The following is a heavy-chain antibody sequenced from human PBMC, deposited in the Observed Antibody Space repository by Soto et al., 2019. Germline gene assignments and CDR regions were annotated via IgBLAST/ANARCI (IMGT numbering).Heavy chain of an antibody. CDR1: GYTFIVYA. CDR2: INAGNGNT. D-gene: IGHD3-10*01. CDR3: ARGVGSGTYYNQYNWFDP. Sequence: SVKVSCKASGYTFIVYALHWVRQAPGQRLEWMGWINAGNGNTEYSQKFQGRVTISRDTSASTAYMELSSLRSEDTAVYYCARGVGSGTYYNQYNWFDPWGQGTLVTVSS. V-gene: IGHV1-3*01. J-gene: IGHJ5*02.